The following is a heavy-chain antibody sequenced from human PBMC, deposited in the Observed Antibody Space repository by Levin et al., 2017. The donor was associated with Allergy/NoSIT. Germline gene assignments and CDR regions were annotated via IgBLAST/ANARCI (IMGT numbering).Heavy chain of an antibody. Sequence: PGGSLRLSCVASGFTFSDAWMSWVRQAPGKGLEWVGRINGKTEGGTTDYTAPVKGRFTISRDDSKNTVYLQMNSLNTEDTAVYYCTTNGYPSGPRGDYWGQGTLVTVSS. D-gene: IGHD6-25*01. V-gene: IGHV3-15*01. CDR3: TTNGYPSGPRGDY. J-gene: IGHJ4*02. CDR2: INGKTEGGTT. CDR1: GFTFSDAW.